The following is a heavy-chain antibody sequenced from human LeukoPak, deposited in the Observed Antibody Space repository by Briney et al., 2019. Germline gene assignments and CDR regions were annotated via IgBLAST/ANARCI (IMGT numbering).Heavy chain of an antibody. J-gene: IGHJ4*02. CDR3: ARVVGYYYDSSGYPTDFDY. CDR1: GGSISSSSYY. CDR2: IYYSGST. V-gene: IGHV4-39*07. Sequence: SETLSLTCTVSGGSISSSSYYWGWIRQPPGKGLEWIGSIYYSGSTYYNPSLKSRVTISVDTSKNQFSLKLSSVTAADMAVYYCARVVGYYYDSSGYPTDFDYWGQGTLVTVSS. D-gene: IGHD3-22*01.